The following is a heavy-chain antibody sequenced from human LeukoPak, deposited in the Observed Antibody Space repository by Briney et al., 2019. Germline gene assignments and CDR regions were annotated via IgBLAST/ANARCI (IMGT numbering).Heavy chain of an antibody. CDR1: GFTFSSYA. Sequence: GGSLLLSCAASGFTFSSYAMHWVRQAPGKGLEYVSAISSNGGSTYYANSVKGRFTTSRDNSKNTLYLQMGSLRAEDMAVYYCARVESGWYLDYWGQGTLVTVSS. J-gene: IGHJ4*02. V-gene: IGHV3-64*01. CDR3: ARVESGWYLDY. D-gene: IGHD6-19*01. CDR2: ISSNGGST.